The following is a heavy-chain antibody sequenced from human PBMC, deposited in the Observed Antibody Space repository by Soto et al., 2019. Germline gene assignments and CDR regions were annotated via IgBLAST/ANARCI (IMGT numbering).Heavy chain of an antibody. CDR2: ISGSGGST. CDR3: AKHSSGWYYYYYGMDV. D-gene: IGHD6-19*01. Sequence: GGSLRLSCAASGFTFSSYAMSWVRQAPGKGLEWVSAISGSGGSTYYADSVKGRFTISRDNSKNTLYLQMNSLRAEDTAVYYCAKHSSGWYYYYYGMDVWGQGTTVTVSS. V-gene: IGHV3-23*01. J-gene: IGHJ6*02. CDR1: GFTFSSYA.